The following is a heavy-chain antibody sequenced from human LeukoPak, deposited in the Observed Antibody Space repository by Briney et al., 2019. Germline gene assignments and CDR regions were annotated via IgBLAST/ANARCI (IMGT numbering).Heavy chain of an antibody. CDR1: GGSFSGYY. Sequence: SSETLSLTCAVYGGSFSGYYWSWIRQPPGKGLEWIGEINHSGSTNYNPSLKSRVTISVDTSKNQFSLKLSSVTAADTAVYYCARGLRQWLVLNWFDPWGQGTLVTVSS. V-gene: IGHV4-34*01. CDR2: INHSGST. CDR3: ARGLRQWLVLNWFDP. J-gene: IGHJ5*02. D-gene: IGHD6-19*01.